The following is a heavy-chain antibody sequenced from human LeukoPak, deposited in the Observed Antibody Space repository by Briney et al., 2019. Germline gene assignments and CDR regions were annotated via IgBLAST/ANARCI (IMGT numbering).Heavy chain of an antibody. CDR1: GFTFSSYS. V-gene: IGHV3-21*01. D-gene: IGHD3-22*01. J-gene: IGHJ1*01. CDR3: AKDHGYYDSSGYLFQH. Sequence: PGGSLRLSCAASGFTFSSYSMNWVRQAPGKGLEWVSSIRTSSSSVSYAESVEGRFTISRDNARNSLYLQMNSVRAEDTAVYYCAKDHGYYDSSGYLFQHWGQGTLVTVSS. CDR2: IRTSSSSV.